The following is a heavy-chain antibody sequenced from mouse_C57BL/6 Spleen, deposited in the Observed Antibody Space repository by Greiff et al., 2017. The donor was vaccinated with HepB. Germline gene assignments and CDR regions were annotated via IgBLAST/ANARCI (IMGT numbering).Heavy chain of an antibody. CDR3: ARKSNYDWFAY. CDR2: ILPGSGST. D-gene: IGHD2-5*01. V-gene: IGHV1-9*01. Sequence: VKLMESGAELMKPGASVKLSCKATGYTFTGYWIEWVKQRPGHGLEWIGEILPGSGSTNYNEKFKGKATFTADTSSNTAYMQLSSLTTEDSAIYYCARKSNYDWFAYWGQGTLVTVSA. J-gene: IGHJ3*01. CDR1: GYTFTGYW.